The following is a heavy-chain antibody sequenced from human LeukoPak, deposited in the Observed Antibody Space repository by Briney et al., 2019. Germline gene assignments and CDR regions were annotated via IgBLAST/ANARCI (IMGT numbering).Heavy chain of an antibody. CDR1: GGSFSNYY. D-gene: IGHD1-14*01. V-gene: IGHV4-4*07. Sequence: SGTLSLTCTVSGGSFSNYYWSWIRQPAGKGLEWIGRIYTSGSTNYNPSVKSRVTMSVDTSNNQFSLKLTSVTAADTAVYYCARQPPQYYGMDVWGQGTTVTVSS. CDR2: IYTSGST. CDR3: ARQPPQYYGMDV. J-gene: IGHJ6*02.